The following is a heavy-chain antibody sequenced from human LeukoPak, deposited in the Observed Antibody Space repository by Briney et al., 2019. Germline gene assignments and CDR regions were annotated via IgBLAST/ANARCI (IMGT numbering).Heavy chain of an antibody. CDR1: GFTFSSYN. D-gene: IGHD1-26*01. V-gene: IGHV3-21*01. CDR3: ARDPYSGSYGNYYYYFMDV. Sequence: GGSLRLTCAASGFTFSSYNMSWVRQAPGKGLEWVSSITSGSSYIYYADLVKGRFTISRDNAKNSLYLQMNSLRAEDTAVYYCARDPYSGSYGNYYYYFMDVWGKGTTVTISS. J-gene: IGHJ6*03. CDR2: ITSGSSYI.